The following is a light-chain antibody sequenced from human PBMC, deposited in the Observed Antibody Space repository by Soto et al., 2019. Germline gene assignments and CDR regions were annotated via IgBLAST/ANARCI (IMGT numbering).Light chain of an antibody. CDR3: QQYYRYPWT. CDR1: QSIANY. CDR2: AAS. V-gene: IGKV1-5*01. Sequence: DIQITQSPSTLSAPVGDRVTITCRASQSIANYLNWYQQKPGKAPKLLIYAASSLQSGVPSRFSGSGSGTEFTLTISSLQPDDFAVYYCQQYYRYPWTFGQGTKVDIK. J-gene: IGKJ1*01.